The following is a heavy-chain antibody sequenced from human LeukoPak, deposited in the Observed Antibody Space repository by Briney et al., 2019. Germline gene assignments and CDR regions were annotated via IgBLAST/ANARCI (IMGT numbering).Heavy chain of an antibody. CDR2: ISPGGGPT. D-gene: IGHD3-22*01. CDR1: GFPFSSHG. CDR3: ARERRLTYYYDSSGYSSGY. Sequence: GGSLRLSCAGSGFPFSSHGMNWVRQAPGKGLEWVSGISPGGGPTYYADSVKGRFTISRDNAKNSLYLQMNSLRAEDTAVYYCARERRLTYYYDSSGYSSGYWGQGTLVTVSS. J-gene: IGHJ4*02. V-gene: IGHV3-21*01.